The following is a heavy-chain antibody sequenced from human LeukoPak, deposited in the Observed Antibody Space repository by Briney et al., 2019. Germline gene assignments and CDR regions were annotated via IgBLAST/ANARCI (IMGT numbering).Heavy chain of an antibody. D-gene: IGHD1-7*01. V-gene: IGHV4-34*01. CDR2: INHSGST. Sequence: PSETLSLTCAVYGGSFSGYYWSWIRQPPGKGLEWIGEINHSGSTNYNPSLKSRVTISVDTSKNQFSLKLSSVTAADTAVYFCARPIQTGTTVDSWGQGALVTVSS. CDR1: GGSFSGYY. J-gene: IGHJ4*02. CDR3: ARPIQTGTTVDS.